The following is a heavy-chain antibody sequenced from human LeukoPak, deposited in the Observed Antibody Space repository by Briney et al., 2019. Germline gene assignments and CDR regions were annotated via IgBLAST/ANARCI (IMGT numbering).Heavy chain of an antibody. CDR2: IYYSGSS. J-gene: IGHJ2*01. CDR1: GDSISSGDYY. V-gene: IGHV4-30-4*01. D-gene: IGHD3-10*01. Sequence: SQTLSLTCTVSGDSISSGDYYWSWIRQPPGKGLEWIGYIYYSGSSYYNPSLKSRVSISVDTSNNQFSLILNSVAAADTAVYYCARLAIRSTWYFDRWGRGTLVTVSS. CDR3: ARLAIRSTWYFDR.